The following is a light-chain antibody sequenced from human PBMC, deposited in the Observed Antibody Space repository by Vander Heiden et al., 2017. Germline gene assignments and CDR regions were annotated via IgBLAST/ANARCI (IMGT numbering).Light chain of an antibody. CDR3: CSYAGTHVV. CDR1: SRDVGSYNL. J-gene: IGLJ2*01. Sequence: QSALTQPASVPGSPGQSTTISCTGTSRDVGSYNLVPWYQQHPGKAPKLMIYEVSKRPSGVSNRFSGSKSGNTASLTISGLQAEDEADYYCCSYAGTHVVFGGGTKLTVL. CDR2: EVS. V-gene: IGLV2-23*02.